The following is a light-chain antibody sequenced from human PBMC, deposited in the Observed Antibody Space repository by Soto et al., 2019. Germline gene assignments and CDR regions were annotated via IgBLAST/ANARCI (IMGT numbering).Light chain of an antibody. Sequence: EIVLTQSPATLSLSPGERATLSCRASQSVSSYLAWYQQKPGQPPRLLIYDASNRAAGLPARFSGSGSGTDFTLTISSLEPEDFALYYCHQRSNWPLTFGGGTKVEIK. CDR3: HQRSNWPLT. CDR1: QSVSSY. J-gene: IGKJ4*01. V-gene: IGKV3-11*01. CDR2: DAS.